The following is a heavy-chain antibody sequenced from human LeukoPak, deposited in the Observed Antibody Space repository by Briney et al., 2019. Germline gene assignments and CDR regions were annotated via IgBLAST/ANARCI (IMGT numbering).Heavy chain of an antibody. V-gene: IGHV3-23*01. CDR2: ISGSGGRI. J-gene: IGHJ4*02. CDR1: GFTFSSYV. D-gene: IGHD3-22*01. CDR3: AKVIGGYLDY. Sequence: PGGSLRLSCAASGFTFSSYVMSWVRQAPGKGLEWVSGISGSGGRIYYADSVKGRFTISRDNSKNTLFLQMNSLRVEDTAVYYCAKVIGGYLDYWGQGTLVTVSS.